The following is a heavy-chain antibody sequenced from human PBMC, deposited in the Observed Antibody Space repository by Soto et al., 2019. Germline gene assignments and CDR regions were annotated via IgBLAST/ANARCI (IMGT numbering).Heavy chain of an antibody. CDR1: GVSLSTGGVG. V-gene: IGHV2-5*02. J-gene: IGHJ4*02. Sequence: QITLKESGPTLVKPTQTLTLTCTFSGVSLSTGGVGVGWIRQPPGKALEWLALIYWDDDKRYSPSLKSRLTITRDTSKNQVVLTMTNMDPVDTATYYCAHRGSATHIDYWGQGTLVTVSS. CDR3: AHRGSATHIDY. CDR2: IYWDDDK.